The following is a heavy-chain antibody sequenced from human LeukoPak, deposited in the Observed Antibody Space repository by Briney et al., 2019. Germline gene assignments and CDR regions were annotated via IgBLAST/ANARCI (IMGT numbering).Heavy chain of an antibody. Sequence: GGSLRLSCAASGFTFSNYWMTWVRQAPGKGLEWVANINQDASEKYYVDSVKGRFTISRDNAKNSLYVQMNSLRAEDTAVYYCASDHKGMFDYWGQGTLVTVSS. CDR3: ASDHKGMFDY. CDR1: GFTFSNYW. J-gene: IGHJ4*02. CDR2: INQDASEK. V-gene: IGHV3-7*01.